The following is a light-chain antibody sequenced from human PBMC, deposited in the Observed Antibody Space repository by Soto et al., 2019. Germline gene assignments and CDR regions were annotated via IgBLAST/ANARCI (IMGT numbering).Light chain of an antibody. Sequence: QSVLTQPASVSGSPGQSITISCTGTSSDVGSYNLVSWYQHHPGKAPKLMIYEGTKRPSGVSNRFSGSKSGNTASLTVSGLQAEDEAVYYCCSYAGTNTLLFGGGTKLTVL. CDR1: SSDVGSYNL. CDR3: CSYAGTNTLL. J-gene: IGLJ2*01. V-gene: IGLV2-23*01. CDR2: EGT.